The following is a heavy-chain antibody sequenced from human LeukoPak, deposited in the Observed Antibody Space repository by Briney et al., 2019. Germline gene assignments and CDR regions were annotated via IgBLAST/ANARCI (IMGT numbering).Heavy chain of an antibody. CDR2: MYYDGGNR. CDR3: AKESITVTTISWLGRFFDY. V-gene: IGHV3-30*02. J-gene: IGHJ4*02. D-gene: IGHD4-17*01. Sequence: GGSLRLSCAASGFNFNNYGMHWVRQAPGRGLEWVALMYYDGGNRFYADSVKGRFTISRDNSKSTLYLQMNSLRVEDTAVYYCAKESITVTTISWLGRFFDYWGQGTLVTVSS. CDR1: GFNFNNYG.